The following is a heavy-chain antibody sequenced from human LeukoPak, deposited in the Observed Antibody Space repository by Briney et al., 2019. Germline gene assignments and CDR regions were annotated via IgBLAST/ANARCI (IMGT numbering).Heavy chain of an antibody. CDR2: ISSSSGTI. V-gene: IGHV3-48*01. Sequence: GGSLRLSCAASGFTFSTYNMNWVRQAPGKGLEWVSYISSSSGTIYYADSVKGRFTISRDNSKNTLYLQMNSLRAEDTAVYYCAREGSYYHPPYYYYGMDVWGQGTTVTVSS. J-gene: IGHJ6*02. CDR3: AREGSYYHPPYYYYGMDV. D-gene: IGHD3-10*01. CDR1: GFTFSTYN.